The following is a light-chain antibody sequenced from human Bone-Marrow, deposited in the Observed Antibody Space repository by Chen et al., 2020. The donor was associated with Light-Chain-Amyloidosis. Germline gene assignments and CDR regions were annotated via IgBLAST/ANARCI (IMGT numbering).Light chain of an antibody. CDR3: EGWDRSSDRPV. CDR2: DDS. V-gene: IGLV3-21*02. Sequence: SYVLTQPSSASVAPGQTATIACGGNNIGSTSVHWYQQTPGQAPLLVVYDDSDRPSGIPERLSGSNSGNTATLAISRVEAGDEADYYCEGWDRSSDRPVFGGGTKLTVL. CDR1: NIGSTS. J-gene: IGLJ3*02.